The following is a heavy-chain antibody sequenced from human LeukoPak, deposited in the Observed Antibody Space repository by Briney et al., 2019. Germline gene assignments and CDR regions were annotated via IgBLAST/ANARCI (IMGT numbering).Heavy chain of an antibody. CDR2: SNPSGSNT. Sequence: GASVKVSCKASGYTFTNFYMQWVRQAPGQGLEWVGISNPSGSNTSYAQKFQGRVTMTRDTSTSTVYMELSSLRSEGTAVYYCARGPNQYGSGSFDSWGQGTLVTVSS. CDR3: ARGPNQYGSGSFDS. J-gene: IGHJ4*02. D-gene: IGHD3-10*01. CDR1: GYTFTNFY. V-gene: IGHV1-46*01.